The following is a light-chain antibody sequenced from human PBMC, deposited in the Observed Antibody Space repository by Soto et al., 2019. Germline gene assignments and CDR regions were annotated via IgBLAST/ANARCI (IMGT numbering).Light chain of an antibody. Sequence: EIVLTQSPATLSLSPGERATLSCRASQSVNTYLGWYQQKPGQAPRLLIYDAINRATGIPDRFSGSGSGTDFTLTISRLEPEDFAVYYCQQYGSSLWTFGQGTKVDIK. V-gene: IGKV3-20*01. CDR1: QSVNTY. CDR2: DAI. J-gene: IGKJ1*01. CDR3: QQYGSSLWT.